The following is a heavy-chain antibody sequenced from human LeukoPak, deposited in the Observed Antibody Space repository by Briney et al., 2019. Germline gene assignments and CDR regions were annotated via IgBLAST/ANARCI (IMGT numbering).Heavy chain of an antibody. Sequence: GGSLRLSCAASGFTFSSYWMSWVRQAPGKGLEWVSAISGSGGSTYYADSVKGRFTISRDNSKNTLYLQMNSLRAEDTAVYYCAKVQYYDFWSGYYLWGQGTLVTVSS. CDR2: ISGSGGST. J-gene: IGHJ4*02. D-gene: IGHD3-3*01. CDR3: AKVQYYDFWSGYYL. CDR1: GFTFSSYW. V-gene: IGHV3-23*01.